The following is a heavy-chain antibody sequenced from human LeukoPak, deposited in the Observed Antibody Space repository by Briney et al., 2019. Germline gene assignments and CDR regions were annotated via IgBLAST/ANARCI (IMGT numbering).Heavy chain of an antibody. V-gene: IGHV3-23*01. J-gene: IGHJ4*02. CDR3: AKASYYDSSGQTEIDY. Sequence: GGSLRLSCAASGFTFSSYAMSWVRQAPGKGLEWVSAISVSGASTHYADSVKGRLTISRDNSKNTLYLQMNTLRAEDTAVYYCAKASYYDSSGQTEIDYWGQGTLVTVSS. CDR2: ISVSGAST. D-gene: IGHD3-22*01. CDR1: GFTFSSYA.